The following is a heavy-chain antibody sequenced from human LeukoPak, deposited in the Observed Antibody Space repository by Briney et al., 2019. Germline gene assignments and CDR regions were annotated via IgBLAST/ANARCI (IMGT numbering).Heavy chain of an antibody. Sequence: SETLSLTCTVSGGSISSYYWSWIRQPPGKGLEWIGYIYYSGSTNYNPSLKSRVTISVDRSKNQFSLKLSSVTAADTAVYYCARAHYDSSGSFGYMDVWSKGTTVTVSS. CDR3: ARAHYDSSGSFGYMDV. CDR1: GGSISSYY. CDR2: IYYSGST. D-gene: IGHD3-22*01. V-gene: IGHV4-59*12. J-gene: IGHJ6*03.